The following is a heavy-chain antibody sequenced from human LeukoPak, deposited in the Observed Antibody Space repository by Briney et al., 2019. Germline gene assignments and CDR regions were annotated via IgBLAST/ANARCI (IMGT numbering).Heavy chain of an antibody. Sequence: QSGGSLRLSCAASGFTFSSYAMSWVRQAPGKGLEWVSGISGSGGSTYHADSVKGRFTISRDNSKNTLYLQMNSLRAEDTAVYYCAKSVVVVAASAGDWFDPWGQGTLVIVSS. D-gene: IGHD2-15*01. CDR2: ISGSGGST. V-gene: IGHV3-23*01. CDR1: GFTFSSYA. CDR3: AKSVVVVAASAGDWFDP. J-gene: IGHJ5*02.